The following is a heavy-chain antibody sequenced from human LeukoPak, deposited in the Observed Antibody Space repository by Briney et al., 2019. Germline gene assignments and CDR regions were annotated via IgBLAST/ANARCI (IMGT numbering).Heavy chain of an antibody. Sequence: SVKVSCKASGGAFNTDAISWVRQAPGQGLDWMGRIIPMSGTANYAQKFQGRVTITTDESTSTAYMELSSLRSEDTAVYYCARDDSSSPQGAFDIWGQGTMVTVSS. CDR2: IIPMSGTA. D-gene: IGHD6-6*01. CDR3: ARDDSSSPQGAFDI. CDR1: GGAFNTDA. J-gene: IGHJ3*02. V-gene: IGHV1-69*05.